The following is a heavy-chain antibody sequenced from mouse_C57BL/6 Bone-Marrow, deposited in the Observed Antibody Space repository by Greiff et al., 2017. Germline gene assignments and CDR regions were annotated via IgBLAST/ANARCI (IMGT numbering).Heavy chain of an antibody. CDR3: ARGSSFFYYFDY. CDR2: FNPYNDDT. Sequence: QVQLQQSGAELVKPGASVKMSCKASGYTFTTYPIEWMKQTHGKSLEWIGNFNPYNDDTKYNEKFKGKATLTVDNSSNTVYLEISRLTSDDSAVYYCARGSSFFYYFDYWGQGTTLTVSS. D-gene: IGHD1-1*01. CDR1: GYTFTTYP. J-gene: IGHJ2*01. V-gene: IGHV1-47*01.